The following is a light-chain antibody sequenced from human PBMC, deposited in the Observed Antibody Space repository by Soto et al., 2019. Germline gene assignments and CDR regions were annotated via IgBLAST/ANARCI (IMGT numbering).Light chain of an antibody. CDR1: QTIYSN. Sequence: IVLTRSPATLSVSPVERATLXFMAGQTIYSNVAWYQQRPGQAPRLLIYDASNRATGVPARFSGSGSGTDFTLTISSLEPEDFALYYCQQRNNWPPITFGQGTKVDIK. V-gene: IGKV3-11*01. J-gene: IGKJ1*01. CDR3: QQRNNWPPIT. CDR2: DAS.